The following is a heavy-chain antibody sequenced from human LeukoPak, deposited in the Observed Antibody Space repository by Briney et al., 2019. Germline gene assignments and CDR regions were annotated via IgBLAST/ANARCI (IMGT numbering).Heavy chain of an antibody. D-gene: IGHD3-22*01. CDR3: AVTLYYYDSSGFRI. CDR2: INSDGSST. J-gene: IGHJ4*02. V-gene: IGHV3-74*01. CDR1: GFTFSSYW. Sequence: PGGSLRLSCAASGFTFSSYWMHWVRQAPGKGLVRVSRINSDGSSTSYADSVKGRFTISRDNAKNTLYLQMNSLRAEDTAVHYCAVTLYYYDSSGFRIWGQGTLVTVSS.